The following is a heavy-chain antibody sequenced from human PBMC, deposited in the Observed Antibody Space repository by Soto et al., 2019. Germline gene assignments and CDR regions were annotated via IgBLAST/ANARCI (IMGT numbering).Heavy chain of an antibody. J-gene: IGHJ4*02. CDR2: ISYDGSNK. V-gene: IGHV3-30*18. CDR3: AKDGIAVAGILIDY. CDR1: GFTLSSYG. Sequence: GGSLRLSCAASGFTLSSYGMHWVRQAPGKGLEWVAVISYDGSNKYYADSVKGRFTISRDNSKNTLYLQMNSLRAEDTAVYYCAKDGIAVAGILIDYWGQGTLVTVSS. D-gene: IGHD6-19*01.